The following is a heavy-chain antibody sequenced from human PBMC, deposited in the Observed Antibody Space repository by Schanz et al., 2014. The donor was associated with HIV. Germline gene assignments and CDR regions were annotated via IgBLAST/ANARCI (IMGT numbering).Heavy chain of an antibody. Sequence: VQLLESGGGVVQPGRSLRLSCAASGFTFSWYGMHWVRQAPGKGLEWVATISQDGSNKGYADSVKGRFTISRDNSKNTLYLQMNSLRVEDTAVYYCANEEVPNDYWGQGTLVTVSS. CDR1: GFTFSWYG. CDR3: ANEEVPNDY. V-gene: IGHV3-33*05. CDR2: ISQDGSNK. J-gene: IGHJ4*02.